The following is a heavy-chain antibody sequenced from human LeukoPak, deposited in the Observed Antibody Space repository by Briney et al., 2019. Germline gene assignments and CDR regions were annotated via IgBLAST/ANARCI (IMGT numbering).Heavy chain of an antibody. CDR1: GFTFSTYP. D-gene: IGHD3-22*01. CDR2: ISSDGSNQ. J-gene: IGHJ4*02. CDR3: VTGRNYYYDY. Sequence: GGSLRLSCAASGFTFSTYPMHWVRQAPGKGLEWVAVISSDGSNQYYADSVKGRFTISRDNSRNTLYLQMNSLRSEDTAVNYCVTGRNYYYDYWGQGTLATVSS. V-gene: IGHV3-30*01.